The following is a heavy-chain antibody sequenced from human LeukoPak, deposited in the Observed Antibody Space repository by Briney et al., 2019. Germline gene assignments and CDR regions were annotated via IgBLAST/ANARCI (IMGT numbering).Heavy chain of an antibody. D-gene: IGHD3-22*01. J-gene: IGHJ4*02. Sequence: GGSLRLSCAASGFTFSSYAMHWVRQAPGKGLEWVAVISYDGSNKYYADSVKGRFTISRDNSKNTLYLQMNSLRAEDTAVYYCARDWKDSSGYYGYWGQGTLVTVSS. V-gene: IGHV3-30-3*01. CDR1: GFTFSSYA. CDR2: ISYDGSNK. CDR3: ARDWKDSSGYYGY.